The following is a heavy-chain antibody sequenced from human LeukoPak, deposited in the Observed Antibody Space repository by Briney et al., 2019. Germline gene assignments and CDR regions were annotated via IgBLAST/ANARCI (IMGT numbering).Heavy chain of an antibody. Sequence: GGSLRLSCAASGFTFSSYAMSWVRQAPGKGLEWVSAISGTGGSTYYADSVKGRFTISRDNSKNTLYLQMNSLRAEDTAVYYCAREVYSYGLFDYWGQGTLVTVSS. CDR3: AREVYSYGLFDY. CDR2: ISGTGGST. J-gene: IGHJ4*02. D-gene: IGHD5-18*01. V-gene: IGHV3-23*01. CDR1: GFTFSSYA.